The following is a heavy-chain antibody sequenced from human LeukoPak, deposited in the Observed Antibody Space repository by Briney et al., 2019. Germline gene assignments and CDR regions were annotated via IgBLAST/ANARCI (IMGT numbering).Heavy chain of an antibody. V-gene: IGHV3-30*18. J-gene: IGHJ4*02. D-gene: IGHD3-3*01. Sequence: GGSLRLSCAASGFTFISYGMHWVRQAPGKGLEWVAVISYDGSNKYYADSVKGRFTTSRDNSKNTLYRQMNSLRAEDTAVYYCAKDPRTIFGVPVYFDYWGQGTLVAVSS. CDR2: ISYDGSNK. CDR1: GFTFISYG. CDR3: AKDPRTIFGVPVYFDY.